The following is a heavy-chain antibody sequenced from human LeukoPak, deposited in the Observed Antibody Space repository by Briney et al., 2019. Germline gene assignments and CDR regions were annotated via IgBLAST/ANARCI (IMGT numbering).Heavy chain of an antibody. CDR2: FDPEDGET. CDR3: ASPPYCGGDCYLLYYFDY. V-gene: IGHV1-24*01. J-gene: IGHJ4*02. D-gene: IGHD2-21*01. Sequence: ASVKVSCKVSGYTLTELSMHWVRQAPGKALEWMGGFDPEDGETIYAQKFQGRVTMTEDTSTDTAYMELSSLRSEDTAVYYCASPPYCGGDCYLLYYFDYWGQGTLVTVSS. CDR1: GYTLTELS.